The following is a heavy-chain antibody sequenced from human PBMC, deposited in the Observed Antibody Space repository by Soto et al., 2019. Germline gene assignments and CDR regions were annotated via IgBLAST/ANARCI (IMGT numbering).Heavy chain of an antibody. Sequence: QVQLVESGGGVVQPGRSLRLSCVASGFTLSGHGMHWVRQAPGKGLEWVAVITYDGSEIHYSDSVKGRFTISRDTSKNLVYLQWTGRKPGTPPIISSAGKQAYGNYQVEDSWGQGPWSPSPQ. D-gene: IGHD4-17*01. J-gene: IGHJ5*02. CDR2: ITYDGSEI. V-gene: IGHV3-30*03. CDR1: GFTLSGHG. CDR3: AGKQAYGNYQVEDS.